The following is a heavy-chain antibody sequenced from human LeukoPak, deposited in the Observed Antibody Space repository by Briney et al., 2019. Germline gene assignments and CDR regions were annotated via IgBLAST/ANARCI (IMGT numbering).Heavy chain of an antibody. CDR2: ISPYNGNR. V-gene: IGHV1-18*01. CDR1: GYTFINCG. CDR3: ARDESYGDYNNRFDP. D-gene: IGHD4-17*01. J-gene: IGHJ5*02. Sequence: ASVKVSCKASGYTFINCGISWVRQAPGQGLEWMGWISPYNGNRNYAQELQGRVTMTTDTSTSTAYMELRSLRSDDTAVYYCARDESYGDYNNRFDPWGQGTLVTVSS.